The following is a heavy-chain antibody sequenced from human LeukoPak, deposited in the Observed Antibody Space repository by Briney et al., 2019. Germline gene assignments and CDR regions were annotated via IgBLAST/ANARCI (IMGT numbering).Heavy chain of an antibody. CDR2: IYYSGST. V-gene: IGHV4-39*07. J-gene: IGHJ4*02. CDR3: ASREAAADPRAIYFFDY. Sequence: SETLSLTCTVSGGSISSSSYYWGWIRQPPGKGLEWIGSIYYSGSTNYNPSLKSRVTISVDKSKNQFSLKLSSVTAADTAVYYCASREAAADPRAIYFFDYWGQGTLVTVSS. CDR1: GGSISSSSYY. D-gene: IGHD6-13*01.